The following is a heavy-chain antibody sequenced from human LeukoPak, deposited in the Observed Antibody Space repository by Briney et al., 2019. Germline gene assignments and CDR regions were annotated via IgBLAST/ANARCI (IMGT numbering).Heavy chain of an antibody. V-gene: IGHV4-39*01. D-gene: IGHD3-3*01. J-gene: IGHJ4*02. CDR3: RIYDFWSGPIDY. CDR1: GGSISSSSYY. CDR2: IYYSGST. Sequence: SETLSLTCTVSGGSISSSSYYWGWIRQPPGKGLEWIGSIYYSGSTYYNPSLKSRVTISVDTSKNQFSLKLSSVTAADTAVYYCRIYDFWSGPIDYWGQGTLVTVSS.